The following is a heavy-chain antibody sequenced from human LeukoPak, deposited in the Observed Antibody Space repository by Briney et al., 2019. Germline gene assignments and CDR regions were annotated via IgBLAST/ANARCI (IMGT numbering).Heavy chain of an antibody. Sequence: PSQTLSLTCTVSGGSISSGSYYWSWIRQPAGKGLEWIGRIYTSGSTNYNPSLKSRVTISVDTSKNQFSLKLSSVTAADTAVYYCATGSMRSIAAAVYFDYWGQGTLVTVSS. CDR2: IYTSGST. V-gene: IGHV4-61*02. CDR3: ATGSMRSIAAAVYFDY. CDR1: GGSISSGSYY. D-gene: IGHD6-13*01. J-gene: IGHJ4*01.